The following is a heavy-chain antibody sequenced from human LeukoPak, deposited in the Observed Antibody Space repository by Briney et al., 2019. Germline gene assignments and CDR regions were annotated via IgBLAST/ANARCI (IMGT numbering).Heavy chain of an antibody. D-gene: IGHD3-10*01. CDR3: AKRMVRGVTLGDYFDY. CDR1: GFTLSSYW. J-gene: IGHJ4*02. CDR2: ISGSGGST. Sequence: GGSLRLSCAGSGFTLSSYWMHWVRQGPGKGLEWVSAISGSGGSTYYADSVKGRFTISRDNSKNTLYLQMNSLRAEDTAVYYCAKRMVRGVTLGDYFDYWGQGTLVTVSS. V-gene: IGHV3-23*01.